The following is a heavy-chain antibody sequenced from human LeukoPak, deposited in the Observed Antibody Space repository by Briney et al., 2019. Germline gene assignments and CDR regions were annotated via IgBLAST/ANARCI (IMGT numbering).Heavy chain of an antibody. V-gene: IGHV4-59*01. CDR1: GGSISSCY. J-gene: IGHJ5*02. CDR2: IHYSGST. CDR3: ARGFGGYAYYNYFDP. D-gene: IGHD5-24*01. Sequence: SETLSLTCTVSGGSISSCYWSWIRQPPGKGLEWIGYIHYSGSTNYNPSLRSRVTISGDTSKNQFSLKPTSVTAADTAVYYCARGFGGYAYYNYFDPWGQGTLVTVSS.